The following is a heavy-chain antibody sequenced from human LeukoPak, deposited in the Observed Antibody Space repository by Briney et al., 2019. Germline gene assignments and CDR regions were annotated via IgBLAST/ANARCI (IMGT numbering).Heavy chain of an antibody. Sequence: GGSLRLSCAASGFTFSSYWMHWVRQAPGKGLVWVSRINSDGSSTSYADSVKGRFTISRDNAKNTLYLQMNSLRAEDTAVYYCARGKLLRNYYYGMDVWGQGTMVTVSS. CDR3: ARGKLLRNYYYGMDV. D-gene: IGHD2-15*01. CDR2: INSDGSST. V-gene: IGHV3-74*01. CDR1: GFTFSSYW. J-gene: IGHJ6*02.